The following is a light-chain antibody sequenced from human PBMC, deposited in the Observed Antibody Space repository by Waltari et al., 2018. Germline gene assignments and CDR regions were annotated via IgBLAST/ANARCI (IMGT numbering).Light chain of an antibody. CDR3: QQYHNYPVT. Sequence: DIQMTQSPSTLSSSVGDRVTITCRASQSINSWLAWHQLKPGKAPKLLIYKASNLGSGVPSRFSGSGSGRELTLTISSLQPDDFAIYYCQQYHNYPVTFGGGTKVEIK. CDR1: QSINSW. V-gene: IGKV1-5*03. J-gene: IGKJ4*01. CDR2: KAS.